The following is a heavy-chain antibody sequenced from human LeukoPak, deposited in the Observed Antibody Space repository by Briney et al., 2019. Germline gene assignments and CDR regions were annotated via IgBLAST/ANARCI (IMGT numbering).Heavy chain of an antibody. Sequence: PGGSLRPSCTASAITFSNSWMTWVRQAPGKGLEWVANIKEDGSETNYVDSVKGRFTISRDNAKNSLFLQMNSLRGEDTAIYYCARHLAGDSLYRHFDYWGQGTLVTVSS. J-gene: IGHJ4*02. CDR1: AITFSNSW. CDR2: IKEDGSET. CDR3: ARHLAGDSLYRHFDY. D-gene: IGHD5/OR15-5a*01. V-gene: IGHV3-7*04.